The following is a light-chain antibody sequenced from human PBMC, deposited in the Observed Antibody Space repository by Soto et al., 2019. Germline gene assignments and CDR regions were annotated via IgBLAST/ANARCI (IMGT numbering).Light chain of an antibody. Sequence: QSALTQPASVSGSPGHSITISCTGTSTDVGRYNYVSWYQQHPGKAPKLMVYDVSNRPSWVSNRFSGSKSGITASLTISGLQAEDEADYYCTSYTSDSTYVVGTGTKVTVL. CDR2: DVS. CDR1: STDVGRYNY. CDR3: TSYTSDSTYV. J-gene: IGLJ1*01. V-gene: IGLV2-14*01.